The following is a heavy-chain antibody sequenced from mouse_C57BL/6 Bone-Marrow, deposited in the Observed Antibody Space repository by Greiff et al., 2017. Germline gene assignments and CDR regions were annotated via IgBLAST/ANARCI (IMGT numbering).Heavy chain of an antibody. CDR2: ISSGSSTI. CDR1: GFTFSDYG. Sequence: EVHLVESGGGLVKPGGSLKLSCAASGFTFSDYGMHWVRQAPEKGLEWVAYISSGSSTIYYADPVKGRFTISRDNAKNTLFLQMTSLRSEDTAMDYCARRGFPSYDYDPLAYWGQGTLVTVSA. J-gene: IGHJ3*01. V-gene: IGHV5-17*01. CDR3: ARRGFPSYDYDPLAY. D-gene: IGHD2-4*01.